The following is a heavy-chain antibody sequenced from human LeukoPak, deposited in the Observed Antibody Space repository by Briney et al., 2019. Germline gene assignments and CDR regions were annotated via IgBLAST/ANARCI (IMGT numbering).Heavy chain of an antibody. D-gene: IGHD3-10*01. V-gene: IGHV3-74*01. CDR2: ISNDGRST. Sequence: GSLRLSSAASGFSFNSYWMHWVRQAPGSGLVWVSRISNDGRSTSFADSVKGRFTISRDNAKNTLYLQMNSLSAEDTAVYYCTRGREGNYGLFDSWGQGTLVTVSS. CDR3: TRGREGNYGLFDS. J-gene: IGHJ4*02. CDR1: GFSFNSYW.